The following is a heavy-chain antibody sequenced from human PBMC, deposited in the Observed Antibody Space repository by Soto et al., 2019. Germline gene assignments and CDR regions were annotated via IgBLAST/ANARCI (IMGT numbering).Heavy chain of an antibody. J-gene: IGHJ6*02. V-gene: IGHV3-30*03. D-gene: IGHD3-10*01. CDR3: VLWFGELSYYGMDV. Sequence: AGGSLRLSCAASGFTFSSYGMHWVRQAPGKGLEWVAVISYDGSNKYYADSVKGRFTISRDNSKNTLYLQMNSLRAEDTAVYYCVLWFGELSYYGMDVWGQGTTVTVSS. CDR1: GFTFSSYG. CDR2: ISYDGSNK.